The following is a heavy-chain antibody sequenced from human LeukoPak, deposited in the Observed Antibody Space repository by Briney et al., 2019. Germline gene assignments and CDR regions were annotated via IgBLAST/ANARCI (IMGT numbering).Heavy chain of an antibody. CDR3: ARDLLRDGYNVDWFDP. V-gene: IGHV1-69*13. Sequence: SVKVSCKASGGTFSSYAISWVRQAPGQGLEWMGGIIPIFGTANYAQKFQGRVTITADESTSTAYMELSSLRSEDTAVYYCARDLLRDGYNVDWFDPWGQGTLVTVSS. J-gene: IGHJ5*02. CDR2: IIPIFGTA. CDR1: GGTFSSYA. D-gene: IGHD5-24*01.